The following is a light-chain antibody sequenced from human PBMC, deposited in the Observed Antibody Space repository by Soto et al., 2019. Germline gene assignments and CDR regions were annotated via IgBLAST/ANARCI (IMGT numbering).Light chain of an antibody. Sequence: DIQLTQSPSTLSASLGDRLTITCRASQSASTWLAWYQQKAGKPPKLLIYDASNLEGGVPSRFSGRGSGTIFTLTISRLQPDDFATYYCQQYADFFSFGGGTKVE. V-gene: IGKV1-5*01. CDR2: DAS. J-gene: IGKJ4*01. CDR3: QQYADFFS. CDR1: QSASTW.